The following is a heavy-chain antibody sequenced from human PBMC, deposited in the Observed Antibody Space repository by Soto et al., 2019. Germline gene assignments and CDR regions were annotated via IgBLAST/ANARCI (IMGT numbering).Heavy chain of an antibody. CDR1: GFTFSRNT. CDR3: VKDEGIEAMDV. D-gene: IGHD3-3*02. Sequence: GGSLRLSCVTSGFTFSRNTMNWVRQAPGKGLEWVASITSSGSYVYYADSVKGRFSASRDNAKNSLSLQMDSLRPDDTAIYFCVKDEGIEAMDVWGQGATVTVSS. CDR2: ITSSGSYV. V-gene: IGHV3-21*01. J-gene: IGHJ6*02.